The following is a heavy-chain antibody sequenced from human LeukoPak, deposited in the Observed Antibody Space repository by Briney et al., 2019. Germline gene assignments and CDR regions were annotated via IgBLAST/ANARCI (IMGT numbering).Heavy chain of an antibody. Sequence: AGSLTLSCAASGFTFSSYAMSWVRQAPGKGLEWVSAISGSGGSTYYADSVKGRFTISRDNSKNTLYLQMNSLRAEDTAVYYCAKSQGSGEYQLLPYFDYWGQGTLVTVSS. CDR3: AKSQGSGEYQLLPYFDY. CDR1: GFTFSSYA. J-gene: IGHJ4*02. V-gene: IGHV3-23*01. D-gene: IGHD2-2*01. CDR2: ISGSGGST.